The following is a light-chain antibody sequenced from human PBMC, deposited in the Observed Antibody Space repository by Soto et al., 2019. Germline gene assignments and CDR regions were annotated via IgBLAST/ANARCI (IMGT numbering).Light chain of an antibody. Sequence: QSVLTQPASVSGSPGQSITISCTGTSSDIGAYDYVSWYQQYPGRVPKLLIHEVTNRPSGVSDRFSGSKSGNTASLTISGLQTEDEADYYCSSHAGSSAFYVFGTGIKLTVL. V-gene: IGLV2-14*01. CDR2: EVT. J-gene: IGLJ1*01. CDR1: SSDIGAYDY. CDR3: SSHAGSSAFYV.